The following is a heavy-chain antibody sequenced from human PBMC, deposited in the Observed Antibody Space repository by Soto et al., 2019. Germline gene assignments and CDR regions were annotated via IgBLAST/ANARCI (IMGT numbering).Heavy chain of an antibody. CDR2: FHYSGIS. D-gene: IGHD4-4*01. Sequence: PSETLSLTCTVSDASIRGYYWSWIRQPPGKGLEWIGYFHYSGISNYNSSLKSRVTMPLDTSKNQFSLKLSSVSAADTAIYYCARGASNWQYFDYWGQGALVTVS. J-gene: IGHJ4*02. CDR3: ARGASNWQYFDY. V-gene: IGHV4-59*01. CDR1: DASIRGYY.